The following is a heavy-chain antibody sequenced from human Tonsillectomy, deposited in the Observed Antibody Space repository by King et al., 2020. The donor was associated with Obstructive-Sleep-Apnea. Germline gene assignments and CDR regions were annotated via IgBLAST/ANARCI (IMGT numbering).Heavy chain of an antibody. CDR3: ARPAQVSDAFDI. Sequence: QLQESGPGLVKPSETLSLTCTVSGGSISSSIYYWGWIRQPPGKGLEWIGGIYYSGSTYYNPSLKSRVTITVDTSKNQFSLTLSSVTAADTAVYYCARPAQVSDAFDIWGQGTMVTVSS. CDR2: IYYSGST. J-gene: IGHJ3*02. CDR1: GGSISSSIYY. V-gene: IGHV4-39*01. D-gene: IGHD1-14*01.